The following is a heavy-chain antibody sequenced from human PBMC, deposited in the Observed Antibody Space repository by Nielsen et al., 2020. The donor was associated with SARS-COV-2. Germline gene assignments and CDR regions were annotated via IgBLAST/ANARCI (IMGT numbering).Heavy chain of an antibody. CDR1: GGSFSSYY. CDR2: IYYSGST. D-gene: IGHD1-7*01. J-gene: IGHJ3*02. CDR3: ATKELGAFDI. Sequence: SETLSLTCAVYGGSFSSYYWGWIRQPPGKGLEWIGSIYYSGSTYYNPSLKSRVTISVDTSKNQFSLKLSSVTAADTAVYYCATKELGAFDIWGQGTMVTVSS. V-gene: IGHV4-39*01.